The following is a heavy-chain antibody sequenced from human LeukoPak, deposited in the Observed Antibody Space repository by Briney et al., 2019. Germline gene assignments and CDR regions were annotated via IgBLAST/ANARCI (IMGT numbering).Heavy chain of an antibody. J-gene: IGHJ4*02. Sequence: GESLKISCKGSGYSFTSYWIGWVRQMPGKGLEWMGIISPGDSDTRYSPSFQGQVTISADKSISTAYLRWSSLKASDAAMYYCARHRVDFSSGWTGVDSWGQGTLVTVSS. CDR1: GYSFTSYW. V-gene: IGHV5-51*01. CDR2: ISPGDSDT. CDR3: ARHRVDFSSGWTGVDS. D-gene: IGHD6-19*01.